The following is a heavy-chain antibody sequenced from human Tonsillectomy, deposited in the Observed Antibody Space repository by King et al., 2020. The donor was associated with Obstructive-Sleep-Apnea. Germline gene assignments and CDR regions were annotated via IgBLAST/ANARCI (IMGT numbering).Heavy chain of an antibody. CDR2: IYYSGST. J-gene: IGHJ4*02. Sequence: QLQESGPGLVKPSETLSLTCTVSGGSISSSRYYWGWIRQPPGKGLEWIGSIYYSGSTYYNPSLKSRVTISVDPSKNQLSLKLSSVTAADTAVYYCARDSLSIATFDYWGQGTLVTVSS. CDR1: GGSISSSRYY. D-gene: IGHD6-6*01. CDR3: ARDSLSIATFDY. V-gene: IGHV4-39*07.